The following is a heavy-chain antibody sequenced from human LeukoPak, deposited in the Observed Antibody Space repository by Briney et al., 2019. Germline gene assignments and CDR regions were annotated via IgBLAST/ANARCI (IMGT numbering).Heavy chain of an antibody. CDR1: GYTFTGYY. D-gene: IGHD5-12*01. CDR2: INPNSGGT. CDR3: ARGRRWLQSPLLY. V-gene: IGHV1-2*02. Sequence: ASVKVSCKASGYTFTGYYMHWVRQAPGQGLEWMGWINPNSGGTNYAQKFQGRVTMTRNTSISTAYMELSSLRSEDTAVYYCARGRRWLQSPLLYWGQGTLVTVSS. J-gene: IGHJ4*02.